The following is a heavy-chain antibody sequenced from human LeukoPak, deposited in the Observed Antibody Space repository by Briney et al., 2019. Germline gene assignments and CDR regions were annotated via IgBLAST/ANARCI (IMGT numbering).Heavy chain of an antibody. CDR2: INPSGGST. Sequence: ASVKVSCKASGYTFTSYYMHWVRQAPGQGLEWMGIINPSGGSTSYAQKFQGRVTMTRDTSTSTVYMELSSLRSEDTAVYYCARDSMVRGRYYGMDVWGQGTTVTVSS. CDR3: ARDSMVRGRYYGMDV. CDR1: GYTFTSYY. D-gene: IGHD3-10*01. V-gene: IGHV1-46*01. J-gene: IGHJ6*02.